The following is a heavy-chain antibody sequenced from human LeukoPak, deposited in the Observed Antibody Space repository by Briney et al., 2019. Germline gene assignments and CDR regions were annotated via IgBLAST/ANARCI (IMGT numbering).Heavy chain of an antibody. J-gene: IGHJ6*03. D-gene: IGHD3-9*01. V-gene: IGHV3-21*04. Sequence: PGGSLRLSCAASGFTFSSYNMNWVRQAPGKGPEWVSSITSSSSYIYYADSVKGRFTISRDNSKNTLYLQMNSLRAEDTAVYYCAREGTYDILTGYYNLYMDVWGKGTTVTISS. CDR1: GFTFSSYN. CDR2: ITSSSSYI. CDR3: AREGTYDILTGYYNLYMDV.